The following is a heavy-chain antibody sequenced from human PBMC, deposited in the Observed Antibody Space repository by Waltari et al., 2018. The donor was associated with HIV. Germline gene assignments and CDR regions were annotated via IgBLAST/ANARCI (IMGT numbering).Heavy chain of an antibody. CDR1: GYTFTGYY. CDR3: TRVGFGSGTYYFPGGY. CDR2: DNPNSGET. Sequence: QVQLVQSGAEVKSPGDSVKVSCKASGYTFTGYYIHWVRQAPGQGLGWMGWDNPNSGETNYAQKFNGRVIMTRDTSINTVYMELSRLTSDDTAVYYCTRVGFGSGTYYFPGGYWGQGTLVTVSS. J-gene: IGHJ4*02. D-gene: IGHD3-10*01. V-gene: IGHV1-2*02.